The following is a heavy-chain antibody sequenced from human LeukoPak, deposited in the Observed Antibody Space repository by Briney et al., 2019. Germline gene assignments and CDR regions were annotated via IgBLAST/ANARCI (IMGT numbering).Heavy chain of an antibody. CDR1: GGSISSSSYY. CDR3: ARRVEAADY. Sequence: SETLSLTCTVSGGSISSSSYYWGWIRQPPGKGLEWIGSIYYSGSTYYNPSLKSRVTISVDTSKNQFSLKLSSVTAADTAVYSCARRVEAADYWGQGTLVTVSS. CDR2: IYYSGST. J-gene: IGHJ4*02. V-gene: IGHV4-39*01.